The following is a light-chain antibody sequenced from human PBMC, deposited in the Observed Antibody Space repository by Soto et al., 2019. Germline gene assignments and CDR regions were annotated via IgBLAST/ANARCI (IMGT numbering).Light chain of an antibody. CDR3: QAWDSSTVV. Sequence: SYELTQPPSVSVSPGQTASITCSGDKLGEKYACWYQQKPGQSPVLAIYQDSKRPSGIPERFSGSNSGNTATLTISGTQAMDEADYYCQAWDSSTVVFGGGTKLTVL. J-gene: IGLJ2*01. CDR1: KLGEKY. V-gene: IGLV3-1*01. CDR2: QDS.